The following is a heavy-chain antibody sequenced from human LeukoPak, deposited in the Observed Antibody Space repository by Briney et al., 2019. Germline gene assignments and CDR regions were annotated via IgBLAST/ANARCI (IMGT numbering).Heavy chain of an antibody. J-gene: IGHJ4*02. CDR2: IYYSGST. CDR1: GGSISSYY. CDR3: ARDPMPKQYCLDDCYSIFEY. V-gene: IGHV4-59*01. Sequence: SETLSLTCTVSGGSISSYYWNWIRQPPGKGLEWIGYIYYSGSTNYNPSLKSRVTISVDTSKNQFPLKLSSVTAADTAVYYCARDPMPKQYCLDDCYSIFEYWGQGTLVTVSS. D-gene: IGHD2-21*02.